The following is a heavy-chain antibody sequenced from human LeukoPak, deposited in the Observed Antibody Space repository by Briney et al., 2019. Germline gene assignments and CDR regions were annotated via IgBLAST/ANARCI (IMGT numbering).Heavy chain of an antibody. CDR3: ARGFYPDRTMIVVVVDY. CDR1: GFTFSSYW. Sequence: GGSLRLSCAASGFTFSSYWMSWVRQAPGKGLEWVANIKQDGSEKYYVDPVKGRFTISRDNAKNSLYLQMNSLRAEDTAVYYCARGFYPDRTMIVVVVDYWGQGTLVTVSS. D-gene: IGHD3-22*01. V-gene: IGHV3-7*03. CDR2: IKQDGSEK. J-gene: IGHJ4*02.